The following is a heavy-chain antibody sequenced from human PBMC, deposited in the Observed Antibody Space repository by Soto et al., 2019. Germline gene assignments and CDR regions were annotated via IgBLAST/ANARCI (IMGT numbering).Heavy chain of an antibody. V-gene: IGHV1-2*04. Sequence: GASVKVSCKASGYTFTGYYMHWVRQAPGQGLEWMGWINPNSGGTNYAQKFQGWVTMTRDTSISTAYMELSRLRSDDTAVYYCARDLDWPEKGTTVTLGYWGQGTLVTVSS. CDR3: ARDLDWPEKGTTVTLGY. J-gene: IGHJ4*02. CDR2: INPNSGGT. CDR1: GYTFTGYY. D-gene: IGHD4-4*01.